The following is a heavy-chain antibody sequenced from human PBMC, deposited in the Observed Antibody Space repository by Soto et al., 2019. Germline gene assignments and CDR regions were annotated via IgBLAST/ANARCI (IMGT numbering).Heavy chain of an antibody. CDR1: GDSVSSNDAT. V-gene: IGHV6-1*01. Sequence: SQTLSLTCVISGDSVSSNDATWDWIRPSPSRGLEWLGRTYYRSKWYNDYAVSVKSRITINPDTSKNQISLQLNSVTPEDTAVYYCVRLIGNSWLDYWGQGTLVTVSS. CDR3: VRLIGNSWLDY. CDR2: TYYRSKWYN. J-gene: IGHJ4*02. D-gene: IGHD6-13*01.